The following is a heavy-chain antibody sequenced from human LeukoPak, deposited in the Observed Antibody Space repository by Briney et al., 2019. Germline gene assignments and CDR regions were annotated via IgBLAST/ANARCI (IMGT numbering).Heavy chain of an antibody. D-gene: IGHD5-18*01. CDR1: GCTFSSFE. V-gene: IGHV3-48*03. CDR2: ISSSGSTI. CDR3: ARDRSYGSFNY. Sequence: GGSLTLSCPASGCTFSSFEMNWVRQAPGKGLEWVSYISSSGSTIYYADSVKGRFTISRDNAKNSLYLQMSSLRAEDTAVYYCARDRSYGSFNYWGQGTLVTVSS. J-gene: IGHJ4*02.